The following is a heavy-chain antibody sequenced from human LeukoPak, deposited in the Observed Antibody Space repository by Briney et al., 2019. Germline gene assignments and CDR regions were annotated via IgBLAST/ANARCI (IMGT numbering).Heavy chain of an antibody. J-gene: IGHJ3*02. V-gene: IGHV4-61*02. Sequence: SETLSLTCTVSGGSISSGSYYWSWIRQPAGKGLEWIGRIYTSGSTNYNPSLKSRVTMSVDTSKNQFSLKLSSVTAADTAVYYCARITLYSSTGAFDIWGQGTMVTVSS. CDR3: ARITLYSSTGAFDI. CDR2: IYTSGST. D-gene: IGHD6-13*01. CDR1: GGSISSGSYY.